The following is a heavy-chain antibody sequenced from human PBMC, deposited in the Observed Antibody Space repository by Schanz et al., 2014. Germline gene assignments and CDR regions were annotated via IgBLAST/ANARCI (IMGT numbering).Heavy chain of an antibody. D-gene: IGHD2-2*01. V-gene: IGHV1-18*01. CDR1: GYTFSSYG. CDR3: ARDRRRYCSTASCLHDNWFDP. Sequence: QVQLVQSGAEVKKPGASVKVSCKTSGYTFSSYGITWVRQAPGQGLEWMGWISPYNGNTNYAPKVQGRVTITADKSTSTAYMELSSLRSEDTAMYYCARDRRRYCSTASCLHDNWFDPWGQGALVIVSS. CDR2: ISPYNGNT. J-gene: IGHJ5*02.